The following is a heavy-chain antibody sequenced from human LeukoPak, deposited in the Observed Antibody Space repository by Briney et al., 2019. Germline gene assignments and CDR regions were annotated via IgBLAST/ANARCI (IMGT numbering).Heavy chain of an antibody. CDR1: GFTFSSYS. Sequence: GGSLRLSCAASGFTFSSYSMNWVRQAPGKGLEWVSYISSSSSTIYYADSVKGRFTISRDNAKNSLCLQMNSLRDEDTAVYYCARDGPLVRMITFGNDAFDIWGQGTMVTVSS. CDR3: ARDGPLVRMITFGNDAFDI. D-gene: IGHD3-16*01. V-gene: IGHV3-48*02. J-gene: IGHJ3*02. CDR2: ISSSSSTI.